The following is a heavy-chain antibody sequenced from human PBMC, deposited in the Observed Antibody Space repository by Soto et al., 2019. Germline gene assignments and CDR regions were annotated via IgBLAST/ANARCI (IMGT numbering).Heavy chain of an antibody. CDR2: ISGSGGST. CDR3: ATDARYCSGGRCYSDDY. CDR1: GFTFSSYA. V-gene: IGHV3-23*01. D-gene: IGHD2-15*01. Sequence: EVQLLESGGGLVQPGGSLGLSCAASGFTFSSYAMSWVRQAPGKGLEWVSAISGSGGSTYYADSVKGRFTISRDNSKNTLYLQMNSMRAEDTAVYYCATDARYCSGGRCYSDDYWGQGTLVTVSS. J-gene: IGHJ4*02.